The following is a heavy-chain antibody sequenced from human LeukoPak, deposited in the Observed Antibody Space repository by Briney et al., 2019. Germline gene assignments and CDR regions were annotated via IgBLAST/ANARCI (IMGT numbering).Heavy chain of an antibody. V-gene: IGHV3-33*02. CDR1: GFTFSDYG. D-gene: IGHD5-24*01. CDR3: ARGRDGYNYYYYYYMDV. CDR2: MWYDGSIK. Sequence: GGSLRLSCAASGFTFSDYGMHWVRQAPGKGLEWLAIMWYDGSIKYYADSAKGRFTISRDNSKNTVFLQMNSLRAEDTAVYYCARGRDGYNYYYYYYMDVWGKGTTVTVSS. J-gene: IGHJ6*03.